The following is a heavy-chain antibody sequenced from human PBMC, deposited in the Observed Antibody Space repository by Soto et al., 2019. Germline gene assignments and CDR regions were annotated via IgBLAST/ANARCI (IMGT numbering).Heavy chain of an antibody. CDR3: ARAAADIVVVVAAASAWFDP. D-gene: IGHD2-15*01. Sequence: SETLSLTCAVYGGSFSGYYWSWIRQPPGKGLEWIGEINHSGSTNYNPPLKSRVTISVDTSKNQFSLKLSSVTAADTAVYYCARAAADIVVVVAAASAWFDPWGQGTLVTVSS. CDR1: GGSFSGYY. J-gene: IGHJ5*02. V-gene: IGHV4-34*01. CDR2: INHSGST.